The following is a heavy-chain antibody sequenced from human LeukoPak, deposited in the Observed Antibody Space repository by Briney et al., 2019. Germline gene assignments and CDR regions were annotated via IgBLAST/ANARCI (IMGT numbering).Heavy chain of an antibody. CDR2: INPNSGGT. CDR1: GYTFTGYY. D-gene: IGHD3-16*02. CDR3: ARDYYDYVWGSYRSYNWFDP. V-gene: IGHV1-2*06. J-gene: IGHJ5*02. Sequence: ASVKVPCKASGYTFTGYYMHWVRQAPGQGLEWMGRINPNSGGTNYAQKFQGRVTMTRDTSISTAYMELSSLRSEDTAVYYCARDYYDYVWGSYRSYNWFDPWGQGTLVTVSS.